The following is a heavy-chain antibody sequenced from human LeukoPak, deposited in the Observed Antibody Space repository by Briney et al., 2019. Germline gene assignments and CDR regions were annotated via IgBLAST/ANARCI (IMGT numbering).Heavy chain of an antibody. J-gene: IGHJ3*02. V-gene: IGHV1-18*01. CDR3: ARAGAGWEEWELDAFDI. CDR1: GYTFTSYG. CDR2: ISAYNGNT. Sequence: ASVKVSCKASGYTFTSYGISWVRQAPGQGLEWMGWISAYNGNTNYAQKLQGRVTMTTDTSTSTAYMELSSLRSEDTAVYYCARAGAGWEEWELDAFDIWGQGTMVTVSS. D-gene: IGHD1-26*01.